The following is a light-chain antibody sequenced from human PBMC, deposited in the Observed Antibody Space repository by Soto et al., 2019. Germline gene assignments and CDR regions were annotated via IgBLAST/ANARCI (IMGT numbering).Light chain of an antibody. CDR2: STS. CDR1: QSISSW. Sequence: DIQMTQSPSTLSASVGDRVTITCRASQSISSWLAWYQQKPGKAPKRLIYSTSSLLSGVPSRFSGGGSGTEFTLTISSLQPEDFATYYCLQYSSFPYTFGQGTKLEI. J-gene: IGKJ2*01. CDR3: LQYSSFPYT. V-gene: IGKV1-5*01.